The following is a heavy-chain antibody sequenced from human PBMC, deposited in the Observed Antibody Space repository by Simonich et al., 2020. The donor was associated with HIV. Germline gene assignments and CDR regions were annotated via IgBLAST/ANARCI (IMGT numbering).Heavy chain of an antibody. CDR3: AKDRYYNFWSGYYDY. CDR2: ISGSGGST. J-gene: IGHJ4*02. Sequence: EVQLLESGGGLVQPGGSLRLSCAASGFTFSSSAMSWFRQAPGKGWGGVTAISGSGGSTYYADSVKGRFTISRDNSKNTLYLQMNSLRAEDTAVYYCAKDRYYNFWSGYYDYWGQGTLVTVSS. V-gene: IGHV3-23*01. CDR1: GFTFSSSA. D-gene: IGHD3-3*01.